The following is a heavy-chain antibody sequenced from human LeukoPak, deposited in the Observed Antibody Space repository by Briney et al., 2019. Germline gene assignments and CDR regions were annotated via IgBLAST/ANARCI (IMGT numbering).Heavy chain of an antibody. Sequence: SETLSLTCTVSGGSISSYYWSWIRQPPGKGLEWIGYIYYSGSTHYNPSLKSRVTISVDTSKNQFSLKLSSVTAADTAVYYCARVSRIQLWTTFDYWGQGTLVTVSS. CDR2: IYYSGST. CDR1: GGSISSYY. D-gene: IGHD5-18*01. V-gene: IGHV4-59*01. J-gene: IGHJ4*02. CDR3: ARVSRIQLWTTFDY.